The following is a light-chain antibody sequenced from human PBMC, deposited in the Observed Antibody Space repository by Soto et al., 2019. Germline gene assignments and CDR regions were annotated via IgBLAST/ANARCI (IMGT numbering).Light chain of an antibody. CDR2: DVS. J-gene: IGLJ1*01. CDR1: SSDVGGYNY. V-gene: IGLV2-11*01. Sequence: QSVLTQPRSVSGSPGQSVTISCTGTSSDVGGYNYVSWYQQHPGKAPKLMIYDVSKRPSGVPDRYSGSKSGSTASLTISGLPAADEADYYCCSYAGSYTQVFGTGTKVTVL. CDR3: CSYAGSYTQV.